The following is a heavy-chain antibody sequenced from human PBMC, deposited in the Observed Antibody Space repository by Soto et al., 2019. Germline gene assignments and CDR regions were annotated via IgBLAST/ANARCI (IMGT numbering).Heavy chain of an antibody. CDR3: ARDGRTGGSLLANYYYGMDV. D-gene: IGHD2-15*01. CDR2: IFYSGST. Sequence: PSETLSLTCTVSGGSVSSDGYYWTWIRQPPGKGLEWIGYIFYSGSTNYNPSLKSRVTISVDTSKNQFSLKLSSVTAADTAVYYCARDGRTGGSLLANYYYGMDVWGQGTTVTVSS. V-gene: IGHV4-61*08. CDR1: GGSVSSDGYY. J-gene: IGHJ6*02.